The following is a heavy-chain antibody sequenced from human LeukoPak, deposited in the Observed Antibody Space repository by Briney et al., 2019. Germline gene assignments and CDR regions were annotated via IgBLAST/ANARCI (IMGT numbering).Heavy chain of an antibody. CDR2: FETAGTT. CDR1: GFTFSDYA. V-gene: IGHV3-23*01. CDR3: AKAPKWGSHKGYFDH. Sequence: PGGSLRLSCAVSGFTFSDYAMSWVRQAPGRGLEWVSAFETAGTTYYADSVKRRFAISRDDSKNTLYLQMNSLRAEDTATYYCAKAPKWGSHKGYFDHWGQGTLVTVSS. J-gene: IGHJ4*02. D-gene: IGHD3-16*01.